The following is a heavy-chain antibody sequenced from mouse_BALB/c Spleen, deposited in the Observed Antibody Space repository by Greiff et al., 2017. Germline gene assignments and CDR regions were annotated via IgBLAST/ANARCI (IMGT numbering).Heavy chain of an antibody. CDR2: ISSGGST. Sequence: EVQRVESGGGLVKPGGSLKLSCAASGFTFSSYAMSWVRQTPEKRLEWVASISSGGSTYYPDSVMGRFTISRDNARNILYLQMSSLRSEDTAMYYCATLQRLPFDYWGQGTTLTVSS. J-gene: IGHJ2*01. CDR1: GFTFSSYA. V-gene: IGHV5-6-5*01. D-gene: IGHD1-2*01. CDR3: ATLQRLPFDY.